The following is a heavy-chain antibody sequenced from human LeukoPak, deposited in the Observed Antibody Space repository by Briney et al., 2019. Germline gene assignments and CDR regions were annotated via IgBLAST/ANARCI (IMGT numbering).Heavy chain of an antibody. CDR3: AREIDPSIVVVPAATYYYYGMDV. CDR1: GYTFTGYY. Sequence: ASVKVSCKASGYTFTGYYMHWVRQAPGQGLEWMGWINPNSGGTNYAQKFQGRVTMTRDTSISTAYMELSRLRSDDTAVYYCAREIDPSIVVVPAATYYYYGMDVWGQGTTVTVSS. V-gene: IGHV1-2*02. CDR2: INPNSGGT. D-gene: IGHD2-2*01. J-gene: IGHJ6*02.